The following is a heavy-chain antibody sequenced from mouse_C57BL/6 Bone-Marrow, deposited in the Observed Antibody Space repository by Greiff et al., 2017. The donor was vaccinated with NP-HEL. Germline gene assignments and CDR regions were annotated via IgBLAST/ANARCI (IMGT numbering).Heavy chain of an antibody. Sequence: QVHVKQPGAELVKPGASVKLSCKASGYTFTSYWMHWVKQRPGQGLEWIGMIHPNSGSTNYNEKFKSKATLTVDKSSSTAYMQLSSLTSEDSAVYYCARDDGYYSFAYWGQGTLVTVSA. CDR1: GYTFTSYW. CDR3: ARDDGYYSFAY. D-gene: IGHD2-3*01. J-gene: IGHJ3*01. V-gene: IGHV1-64*01. CDR2: IHPNSGST.